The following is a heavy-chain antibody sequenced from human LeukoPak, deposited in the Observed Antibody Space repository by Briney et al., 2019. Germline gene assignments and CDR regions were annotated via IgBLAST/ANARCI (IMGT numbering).Heavy chain of an antibody. Sequence: GGSLRLSCAAAGFSFSSDSFNWVRQAPGKGLGWVSSINTVSSYIYYTDSLTRPFTISRDNAKNSVYLQMDSLRAADSAVYYCARLRRNTDSSGFFYYYDYWGQGTLVTASS. CDR2: INTVSSYI. CDR1: GFSFSSDS. D-gene: IGHD3-22*01. CDR3: ARLRRNTDSSGFFYYYDY. J-gene: IGHJ4*02. V-gene: IGHV3-21*06.